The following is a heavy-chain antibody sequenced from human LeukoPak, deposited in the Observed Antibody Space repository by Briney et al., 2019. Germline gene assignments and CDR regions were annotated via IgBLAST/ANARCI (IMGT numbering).Heavy chain of an antibody. Sequence: SETLSLTCTVSGGSINSSSYYCGWIRQPPGKGLEWIGGIYYSGSTYYNPSLKSRVTISVYTSKNQFSLKLSSVTAADTAVYYCATTSPPYDSWGQGTLVTVSS. CDR3: ATTSPPYDS. V-gene: IGHV4-39*01. D-gene: IGHD3-3*01. CDR1: GGSINSSSYY. J-gene: IGHJ5*02. CDR2: IYYSGST.